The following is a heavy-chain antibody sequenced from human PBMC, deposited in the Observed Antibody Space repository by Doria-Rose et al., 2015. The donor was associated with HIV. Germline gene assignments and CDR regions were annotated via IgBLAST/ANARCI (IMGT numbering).Heavy chain of an antibody. CDR2: IFSDDER. CDR1: GVSLSSPGMG. J-gene: IGHJ4*02. V-gene: IGHV2-26*01. CDR3: ARIKSSRWYHKYYFDF. D-gene: IGHD6-13*01. Sequence: SGPVLVKPTETLTLTCTVSGVSLSSPGMGVSWIRQPPGKALEWLANIFSDDERSYNTPLKSRLTTARGTSKSQVVLTMTDMDPVDTATYYCARIKSSRWYHKYYFDFWGQGTLVIVSA.